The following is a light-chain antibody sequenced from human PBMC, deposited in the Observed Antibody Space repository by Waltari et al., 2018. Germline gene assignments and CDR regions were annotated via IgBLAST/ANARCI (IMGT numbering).Light chain of an antibody. CDR1: GSTIGNNF. CDR3: GTWDSDLSVV. CDR2: DNN. J-gene: IGLJ2*01. V-gene: IGLV1-51*01. Sequence: QSVLTHPPSVSAAAGQKVTISCSGSGSTIGNNFVSWYQQLPGTAPKLLIFDNNKRPSGIPDRFSGSKSGSSATLGIAGLQTGDEAEYYCGTWDSDLSVVFGGGTRLTVL.